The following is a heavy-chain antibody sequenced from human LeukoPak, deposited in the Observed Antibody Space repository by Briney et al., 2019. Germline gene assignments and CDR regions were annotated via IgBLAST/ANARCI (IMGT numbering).Heavy chain of an antibody. V-gene: IGHV3-48*01. D-gene: IGHD3-16*01. CDR3: ARDRAAGAYPWYFDY. Sequence: GGSLRLSCAASGFTFSDYSMNWVRQAPGKGLEWVSYISSSNTIYYADSVKGRFTISRDNAKNSLYLQMNSLRAEDTAVYYCARDRAAGAYPWYFDYWGQGTLVTVSS. CDR1: GFTFSDYS. J-gene: IGHJ4*02. CDR2: ISSSNTI.